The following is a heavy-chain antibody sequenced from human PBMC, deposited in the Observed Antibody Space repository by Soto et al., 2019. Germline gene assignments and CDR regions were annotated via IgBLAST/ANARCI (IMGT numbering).Heavy chain of an antibody. D-gene: IGHD4-17*01. CDR1: GYTFTNYW. CDR2: IYPGDSDT. CDR3: ARYATLTAYFFHYTHV. Sequence: PGESLKISCKGSGYTFTNYWIVGVGQIPGKGLEWMGIIYPGDSDTRYSPSFQGQVTISADRSISTAYLQWSSLKASDTGMYYCARYATLTAYFFHYTHVWGQGTTVTVSS. J-gene: IGHJ6*02. V-gene: IGHV5-51*01.